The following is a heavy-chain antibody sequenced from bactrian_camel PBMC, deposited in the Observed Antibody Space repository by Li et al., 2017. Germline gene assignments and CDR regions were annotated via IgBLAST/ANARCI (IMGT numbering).Heavy chain of an antibody. Sequence: DVQLVESGGGLVQPGGSLRLSCAASGLTFSYYDMSWVRQSQGKGLEWVSAINPGGGSTYYADSVKGRFTISRDNPSNTLSLQMNSLRTDDTAVYYCAKGAGGSTTIPTERGQGTQVTVS. J-gene: IGHJ4*01. D-gene: IGHD4*01. V-gene: IGHV3S31*01. CDR2: INPGGGST. CDR1: GLTFSYYD.